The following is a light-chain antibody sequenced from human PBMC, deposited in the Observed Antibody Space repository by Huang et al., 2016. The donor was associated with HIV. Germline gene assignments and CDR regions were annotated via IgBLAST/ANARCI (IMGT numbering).Light chain of an antibody. CDR3: QQYDDVPIS. CDR1: QDINNF. Sequence: DIQMTQSPSSLSASVGDRVTITCQASQDINNFLNWYQQKPGKAPKLLILDASNLQTGVPSRFSGSGSGTHFTFTITRLQRDDIGTYYCQQYDDVPISFGGGTKV. CDR2: DAS. J-gene: IGKJ4*01. V-gene: IGKV1-33*01.